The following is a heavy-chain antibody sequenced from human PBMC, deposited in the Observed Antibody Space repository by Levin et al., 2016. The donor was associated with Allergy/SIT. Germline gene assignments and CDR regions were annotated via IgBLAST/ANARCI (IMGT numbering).Heavy chain of an antibody. D-gene: IGHD1-26*01. J-gene: IGHJ3*02. V-gene: IGHV4-31*02. Sequence: WIRQPPGKGLEWIGYIYYSGSTYYNPSLKSRVTISVDTSKNQFSLKLSSVTAADTAVYYCARSRAEWENHDAFDIWGQGTMVTVSS. CDR3: ARSRAEWENHDAFDI. CDR2: IYYSGST.